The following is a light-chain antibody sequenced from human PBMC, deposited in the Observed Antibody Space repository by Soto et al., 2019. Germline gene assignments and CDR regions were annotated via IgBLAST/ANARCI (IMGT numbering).Light chain of an antibody. V-gene: IGLV2-23*02. CDR3: CSYAGSGIVV. CDR1: SSDVGNYNL. J-gene: IGLJ2*01. CDR2: EVT. Sequence: QSALTQPASVSGSPGQSITISCTGTSSDVGNYNLVSWYQQHPGKVPKVMIYEVTKRPSGVSNRFSGSKSGSTASLTISGLQAEDEADYYCCSYAGSGIVVFGGGTKLTVL.